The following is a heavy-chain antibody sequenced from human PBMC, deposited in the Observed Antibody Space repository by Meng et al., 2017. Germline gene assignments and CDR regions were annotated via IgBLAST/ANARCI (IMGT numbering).Heavy chain of an antibody. Sequence: GESLKISCAASGFTFSSYAMHWVRQAPGKGLEWVAVISYDGSNKYYADSVKGRFTISRDNSKNTLYLQMNSLRAEDTAVYYCARNGADAPEYYDSSAGGVFHYFDYWGQGTLVTVSS. CDR2: ISYDGSNK. CDR3: ARNGADAPEYYDSSAGGVFHYFDY. V-gene: IGHV3-30*04. D-gene: IGHD3-22*01. J-gene: IGHJ4*02. CDR1: GFTFSSYA.